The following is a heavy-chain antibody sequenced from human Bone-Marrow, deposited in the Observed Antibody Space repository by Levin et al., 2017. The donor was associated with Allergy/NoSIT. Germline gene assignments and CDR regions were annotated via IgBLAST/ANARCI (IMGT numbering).Heavy chain of an antibody. V-gene: IGHV3-23*01. CDR2: ISASGGST. Sequence: GGSLRLSCAASGLTFSSQAMSWVRQAPGKGLEWVSSISASGGSTLYVDSVKDRFTISRDNSKNTLYLQMNSLTVEDTAIYYCAKDWRADYWGQGTLVTVSS. D-gene: IGHD3-3*01. CDR3: AKDWRADY. CDR1: GLTFSSQA. J-gene: IGHJ4*02.